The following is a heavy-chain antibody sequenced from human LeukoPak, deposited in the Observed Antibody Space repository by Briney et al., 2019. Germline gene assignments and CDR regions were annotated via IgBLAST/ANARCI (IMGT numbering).Heavy chain of an antibody. V-gene: IGHV3-7*01. CDR2: IKEDGTEK. CDR3: VRESRPGGAMGLYHNLDY. J-gene: IGHJ4*02. CDR1: GFTFSSYW. D-gene: IGHD1-1*01. Sequence: GGSLRLSCTASGFTFSSYWMSWVRQAPGKGLEWVANIKEDGTEKNLVDSVKGRFTISRDNTKNLLFLEMNNLRGDDTAIYYCVRESRPGGAMGLYHNLDYWGQGTLVAVSS.